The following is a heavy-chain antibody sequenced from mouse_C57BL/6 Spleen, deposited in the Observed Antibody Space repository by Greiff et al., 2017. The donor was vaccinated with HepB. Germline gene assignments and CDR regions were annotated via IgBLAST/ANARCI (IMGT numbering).Heavy chain of an antibody. CDR1: GFNIKDYY. Sequence: EVQLQQSGAELVRPGASVKLSCTASGFNIKDYYMHWVKQRPEQGLEWIGRIDPEDGDTEYAPKFQGKATMTADTSSNTAYLQISSLTSEDTAVYYCTTSPYYDGSYCYFDYWGKGTTLTVSS. D-gene: IGHD1-1*01. CDR3: TTSPYYDGSYCYFDY. J-gene: IGHJ2*01. CDR2: IDPEDGDT. V-gene: IGHV14-1*01.